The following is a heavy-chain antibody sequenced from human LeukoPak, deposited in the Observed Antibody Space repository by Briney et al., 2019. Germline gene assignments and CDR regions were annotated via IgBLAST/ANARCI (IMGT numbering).Heavy chain of an antibody. J-gene: IGHJ3*02. CDR2: ISSSSSTI. CDR3: ARALGSYAYTDAFDI. V-gene: IGHV3-48*04. CDR1: GFTFSSYS. D-gene: IGHD1-26*01. Sequence: GGSLRLSCAASGFTFSSYSMNWVRQAPGKGLEWVSYISSSSSTIYYADSVKGRFTISRDNAKNSLYLQMNSLRAEDTAVYYCARALGSYAYTDAFDIWGQGTMVAVSS.